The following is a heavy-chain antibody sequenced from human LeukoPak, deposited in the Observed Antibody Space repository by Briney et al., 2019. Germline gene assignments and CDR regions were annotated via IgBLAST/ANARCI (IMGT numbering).Heavy chain of an antibody. J-gene: IGHJ4*02. D-gene: IGHD3-22*01. V-gene: IGHV3-21*01. CDR2: ISSSSSYI. CDR1: GFTFSSYS. Sequence: PGGSLRLSCAASGFTFSSYSMNWVRQAPGKGLEWVSSISSSSSYIYYADSVKGRFTISRDNAKNSLYLQMNSLRAEDTAVYYCARDLYYYDSSGHSQFDYWGQGTLVTVSS. CDR3: ARDLYYYDSSGHSQFDY.